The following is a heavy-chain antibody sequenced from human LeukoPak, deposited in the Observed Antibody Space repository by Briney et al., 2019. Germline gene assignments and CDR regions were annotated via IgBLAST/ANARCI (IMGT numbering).Heavy chain of an antibody. Sequence: PGGSLRLSCAASGFTFSSYAMSWVRQAPGKGLEWVSAISGSGSTYYADSVKGRFTISRDNSKNTLYLQMNSLRAEDTAVYYCAKFRNTAMGIFDYWGQGTLVTVSS. CDR2: ISGSGST. CDR3: AKFRNTAMGIFDY. V-gene: IGHV3-23*01. D-gene: IGHD5-18*01. CDR1: GFTFSSYA. J-gene: IGHJ4*02.